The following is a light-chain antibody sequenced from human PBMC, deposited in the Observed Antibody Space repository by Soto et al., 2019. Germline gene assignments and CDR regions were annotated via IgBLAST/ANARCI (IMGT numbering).Light chain of an antibody. CDR3: TSWTTSTTMT. Sequence: QSALTQPASVSWSPGQSITISCTGTSSVIGAYNFVSWYQQHPGKAPKLMLYDVNIRPSGVSNRFSGSKSGNTASLTISGLQAEDESDYYCTSWTTSTTMTFGGGTKVTVL. CDR2: DVN. CDR1: SSVIGAYNF. V-gene: IGLV2-14*03. J-gene: IGLJ2*01.